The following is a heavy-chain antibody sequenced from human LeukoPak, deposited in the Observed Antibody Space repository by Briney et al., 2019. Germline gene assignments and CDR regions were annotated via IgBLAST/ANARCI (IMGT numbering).Heavy chain of an antibody. J-gene: IGHJ3*02. CDR1: GGSISSYY. CDR3: ARDPAGRNWGTFDI. Sequence: SETLSLTCTVSGGSISSYYWSWIRQPPGKGLEWIGYIYYSGSSNYNPSLQSRVTISVDTSKNQFSLKLSSVTAADTAVYYCARDPAGRNWGTFDIWGQGTMVTVSS. CDR2: IYYSGSS. D-gene: IGHD7-27*01. V-gene: IGHV4-59*12.